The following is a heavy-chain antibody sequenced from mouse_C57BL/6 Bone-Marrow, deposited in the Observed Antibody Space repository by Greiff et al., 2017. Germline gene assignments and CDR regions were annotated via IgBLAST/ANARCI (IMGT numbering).Heavy chain of an antibody. Sequence: QVQLKQSGAELAKPGASVKLSCKASGYTFTSYWMHWVKQRPGQGLEWIGYINPSSGYTKYNQKFKDKATLTADKSSSTAYMQLSSLTYEDSAVYYCCIYYGNPWFAYWGQGTLVTVSA. CDR1: GYTFTSYW. CDR2: INPSSGYT. CDR3: CIYYGNPWFAY. V-gene: IGHV1-7*01. J-gene: IGHJ3*01. D-gene: IGHD2-1*01.